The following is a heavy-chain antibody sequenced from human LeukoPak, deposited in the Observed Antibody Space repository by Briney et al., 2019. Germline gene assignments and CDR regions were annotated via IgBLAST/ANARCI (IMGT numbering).Heavy chain of an antibody. Sequence: PSETLSLTCAVYGGSFSGYYWSWIRQPPGKGLEWIGEINHSGSTNYNPSLKSRVTISVVTSKNQFSLKLSSVTAADTSVYYWARRPLHYYGWGSGFDYWGQETLVTVSS. J-gene: IGHJ4*02. V-gene: IGHV4-34*01. CDR3: ARRPLHYYGWGSGFDY. D-gene: IGHD3-10*01. CDR2: INHSGST. CDR1: GGSFSGYY.